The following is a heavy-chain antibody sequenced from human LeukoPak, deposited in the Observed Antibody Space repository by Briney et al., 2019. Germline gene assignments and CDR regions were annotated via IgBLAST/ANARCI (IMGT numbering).Heavy chain of an antibody. CDR3: ARVHSGWASYYYYMDV. V-gene: IGHV4-39*07. CDR1: GGSISSSSYS. Sequence: SETLSLTCTVSGGSISSSSYSWGWIRQPPGKGLEWIGSIYYSGSTYYNPSLKSRVTISVDTSKNQFSLKLSSVTAADTAVYYCARVHSGWASYYYYMDVWGKGTTVTVSS. D-gene: IGHD6-19*01. J-gene: IGHJ6*03. CDR2: IYYSGST.